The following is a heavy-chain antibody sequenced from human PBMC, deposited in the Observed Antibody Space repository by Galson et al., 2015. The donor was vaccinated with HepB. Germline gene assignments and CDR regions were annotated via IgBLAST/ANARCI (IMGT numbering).Heavy chain of an antibody. D-gene: IGHD4-11*01. CDR2: MDPNSGNT. CDR3: TRRERDRDYNTVFDD. V-gene: IGHV1-8*01. CDR1: GSTFTSYD. Sequence: SVKVSCKASGSTFTSYDINWVRQATGQGLEWMGWMDPNSGNTGYGQKFQGRVTMTRNISMDTAYLELSSLRPEDTAIYYCTRRERDRDYNTVFDDWGQGTLVTASS. J-gene: IGHJ4*02.